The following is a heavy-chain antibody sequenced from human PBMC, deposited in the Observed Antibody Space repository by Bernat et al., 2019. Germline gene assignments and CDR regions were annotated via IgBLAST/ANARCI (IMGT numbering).Heavy chain of an antibody. CDR2: IYPGDSDN. CDR3: ARLDYGPVDY. V-gene: IGHV5-51*03. CDR1: GYSFTSYW. D-gene: IGHD3-16*01. J-gene: IGHJ4*02. Sequence: EVQLVQSGAEVKKPGESLKISCKGSGYSFTSYWIGWVRQMPGKGLEWMGIIYPGDSDNRYSPSFAAQVTSSAEQSIGTAYLQWSSLKASDTAMYYCARLDYGPVDYWGQGTLVTVSS.